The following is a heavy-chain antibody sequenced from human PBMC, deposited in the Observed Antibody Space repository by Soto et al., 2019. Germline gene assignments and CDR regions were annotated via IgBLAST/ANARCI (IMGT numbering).Heavy chain of an antibody. CDR3: ARRYGDCFDF. J-gene: IGHJ4*02. Sequence: ASETLSLTCTVSGGSISSYYWSWIRQPPWKGLGWIGYIYYSGSTNYNPSLKSRVTISVDTSKNQFSLKLSSVTAADTAVYYCARRYGDCFDFWGQGTLVTVSS. D-gene: IGHD4-17*01. CDR1: GGSISSYY. V-gene: IGHV4-59*08. CDR2: IYYSGST.